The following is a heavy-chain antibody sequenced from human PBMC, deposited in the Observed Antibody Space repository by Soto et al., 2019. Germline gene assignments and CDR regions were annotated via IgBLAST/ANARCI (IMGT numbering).Heavy chain of an antibody. J-gene: IGHJ5*02. CDR1: GGSIISSSYY. Sequence: SATLSLTCAVSGGSIISSSYYWGWIRQPPGKGLEWIGSIYYSGSTYYNPSLKSRVTISVDTSKNQFSLKLSSVTAADTAVYYCAGRMTTVEFNWFDLWGQGTLVTV. D-gene: IGHD4-17*01. V-gene: IGHV4-39*01. CDR3: AGRMTTVEFNWFDL. CDR2: IYYSGST.